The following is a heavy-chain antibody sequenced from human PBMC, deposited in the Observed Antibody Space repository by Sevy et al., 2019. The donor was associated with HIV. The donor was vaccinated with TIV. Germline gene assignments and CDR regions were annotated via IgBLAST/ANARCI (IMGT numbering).Heavy chain of an antibody. J-gene: IGHJ3*02. CDR2: INHSGGT. CDR1: GGSFSGYY. Sequence: SENLSLTCAVYGGSFSGYYWSCIRQPPGKGLEWIGEINHSGGTNYNPSLKSRVTISVDTSKNQFSLKLNSVTAADTAVYYCARHCTSSSCSHAFDIWGQGTSVTVSS. D-gene: IGHD2-2*01. CDR3: ARHCTSSSCSHAFDI. V-gene: IGHV4-34*01.